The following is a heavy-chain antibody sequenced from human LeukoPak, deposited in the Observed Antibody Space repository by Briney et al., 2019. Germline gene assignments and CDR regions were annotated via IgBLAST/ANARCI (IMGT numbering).Heavy chain of an antibody. CDR1: GGSITNDHW. CDR2: IHHSGHT. CDR3: ASMITFEGVIVDY. Sequence: SETLSLTRTVSGGSITNDHWWSWVRQAPGKGLEWIGEIHHSGHTNYNPSLKSRVTISVDKSKNQFSLKLRSVSAADTTVYYCASMITFEGVIVDYWGQGTLVTVSS. V-gene: IGHV4-4*02. D-gene: IGHD3-16*02. J-gene: IGHJ4*02.